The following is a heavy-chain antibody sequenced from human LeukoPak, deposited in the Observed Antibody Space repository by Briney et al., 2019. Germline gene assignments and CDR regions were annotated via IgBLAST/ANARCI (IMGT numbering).Heavy chain of an antibody. Sequence: PVASVKVSCKASGYTFTAFYIHWVRQAPGQGLEWMGWIKPNSGDTDYAQNFQGRVTMTRDTSIYTASMELSGLQSDDTAVYYCAREQEAVDGASFDYWGQGTLVTVSS. J-gene: IGHJ4*02. V-gene: IGHV1-2*02. D-gene: IGHD6-19*01. CDR1: GYTFTAFY. CDR3: AREQEAVDGASFDY. CDR2: IKPNSGDT.